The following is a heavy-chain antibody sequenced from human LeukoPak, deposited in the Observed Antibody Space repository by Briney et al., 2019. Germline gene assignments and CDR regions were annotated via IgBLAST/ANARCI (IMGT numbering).Heavy chain of an antibody. D-gene: IGHD2-15*01. J-gene: IGHJ4*02. CDR1: GFTFSNYW. V-gene: IGHV3-7*01. Sequence: GGSLRLSCAASGFTFSNYWMSWVRQAPGKGLEWVANVKQDGSEKSYVGSVTGRFTISRDNAKNSLYMQMNSLRAEDTAVYYCVRQRRYCSGDSCYQRTFDYWGQETLVTVSS. CDR3: VRQRRYCSGDSCYQRTFDY. CDR2: VKQDGSEK.